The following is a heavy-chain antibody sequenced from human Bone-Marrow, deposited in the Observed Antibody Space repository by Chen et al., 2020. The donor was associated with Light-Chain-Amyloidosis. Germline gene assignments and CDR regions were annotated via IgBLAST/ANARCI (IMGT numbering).Heavy chain of an antibody. J-gene: IGHJ4*02. D-gene: IGHD5-12*01. V-gene: IGHV5-51*01. CDR1: GYTFPNYW. CDR2: IYPDDSDA. Sequence: EVQLEQSGPEVKKPGESLKISCKGSGYTFPNYWIGWVRQMHGKGLEWMGVIYPDDSDAIYSPSFEGQVTISADKSITTAYLQWRSLKASDTAMYYCARRRDGYNFDYWGQGTLVTVSS. CDR3: ARRRDGYNFDY.